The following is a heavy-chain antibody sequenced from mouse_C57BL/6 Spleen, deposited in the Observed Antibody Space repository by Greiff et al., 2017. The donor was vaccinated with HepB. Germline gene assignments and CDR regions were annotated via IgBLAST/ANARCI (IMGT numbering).Heavy chain of an antibody. CDR2: ISDGGSYT. Sequence: EVQRVESGGGLVKPGGSLKLSCAASGFTFSSYAMSWVRQTPEKRLEWVATISDGGSYTYYPDNVKGRFTISRDNAKNNLYLQMSHLKSEDTAMYYCARAYGYDDYAMDYWGQGTSVTVSS. D-gene: IGHD2-2*01. V-gene: IGHV5-4*01. CDR1: GFTFSSYA. J-gene: IGHJ4*01. CDR3: ARAYGYDDYAMDY.